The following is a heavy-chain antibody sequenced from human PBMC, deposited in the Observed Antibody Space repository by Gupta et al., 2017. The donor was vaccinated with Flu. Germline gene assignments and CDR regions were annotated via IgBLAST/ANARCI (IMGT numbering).Heavy chain of an antibody. D-gene: IGHD5-18*01. Sequence: QVQLVESGGGVVQPGRSLRLSCAASGFTFSSYGMHWVRQAPGTGLEWVAVIWYDGSNKYYADSVKGRFTISRDNSKNTLYLQMNSLRAEDTAVYYCARDRIAMAAGYYYYYGMDVWGQGTTVTVSS. CDR1: GFTFSSYG. CDR2: IWYDGSNK. V-gene: IGHV3-33*01. J-gene: IGHJ6*02. CDR3: ARDRIAMAAGYYYYYGMDV.